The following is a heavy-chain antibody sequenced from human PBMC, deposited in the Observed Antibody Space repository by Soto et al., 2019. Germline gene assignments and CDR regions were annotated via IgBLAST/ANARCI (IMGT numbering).Heavy chain of an antibody. CDR1: GFTFTRYS. V-gene: IGHV3-21*06. J-gene: IGHJ4*02. CDR2: ISSTTNYI. Sequence: PGGSLRLSCAASGFTFTRYSMNWVRQAPGEGLEWVSSISSTTNYIYYGDSMKGRFTISRDNAKNSLYLEMYSLRAEDTAVYYCARESEDLTSNFDYWGQGTLVTVSS. CDR3: ARESEDLTSNFDY.